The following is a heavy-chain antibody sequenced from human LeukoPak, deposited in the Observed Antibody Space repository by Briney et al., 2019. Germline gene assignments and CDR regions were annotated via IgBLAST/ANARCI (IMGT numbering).Heavy chain of an antibody. V-gene: IGHV3-13*01. CDR1: GFTFSSYD. D-gene: IGHD5-24*01. Sequence: PGGSLRLSCAASGFTFSSYDMHWVRQATGKGLEWVSAIGTAGDTYYPGSVKGRFTISRDNSKNTVYLQMNSLRAEDTAVYYCARDEMATTQRGYFDYWGQGTLVTVSS. J-gene: IGHJ4*02. CDR3: ARDEMATTQRGYFDY. CDR2: IGTAGDT.